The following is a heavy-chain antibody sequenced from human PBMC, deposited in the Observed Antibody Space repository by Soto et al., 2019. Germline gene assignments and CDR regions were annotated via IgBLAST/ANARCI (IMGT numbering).Heavy chain of an antibody. CDR1: GGSISSGGYY. D-gene: IGHD3-3*01. CDR3: ARAHTIFGVVPWFDP. CDR2: IYYSGST. J-gene: IGHJ5*02. V-gene: IGHV4-30-4*08. Sequence: SETLSLTYTVSGGSISSGGYYWSWIRQHPGKGLEWIGYIYYSGSTYYNPSLKSRVTISVDTSKNQFSLKLSSVTAADTAVYYCARAHTIFGVVPWFDPWGQGTLVTVSS.